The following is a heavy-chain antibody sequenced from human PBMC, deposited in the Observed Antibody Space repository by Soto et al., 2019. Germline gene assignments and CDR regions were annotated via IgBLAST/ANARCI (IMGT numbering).Heavy chain of an antibody. CDR3: ASDFTIAARPTNYYYYMDV. D-gene: IGHD6-6*01. Sequence: GASVKVSCKASGYTFTSYGISWVRQAPGQGLEWMGWISAYNGNTNYAQKLQGRVTMTTDTSTSTAYMELRSLRSDDTAVYYCASDFTIAARPTNYYYYMDVWGKGTTVTVSS. J-gene: IGHJ6*03. V-gene: IGHV1-18*01. CDR2: ISAYNGNT. CDR1: GYTFTSYG.